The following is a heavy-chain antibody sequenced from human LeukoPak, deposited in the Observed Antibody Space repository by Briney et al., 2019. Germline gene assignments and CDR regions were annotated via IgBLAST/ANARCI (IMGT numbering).Heavy chain of an antibody. CDR3: ARALRVVGATSGGAFDI. Sequence: GGSLRLSCAASGFTFSNYAMHWVRQAPGKGLEWVAVISYDGSNKYYADSVKGRFTISRDNSKNTLYLQMNSLRAEDTAVYYCARALRVVGATSGGAFDIWGQGTMVTVSS. CDR1: GFTFSNYA. V-gene: IGHV3-30-3*01. CDR2: ISYDGSNK. D-gene: IGHD1-26*01. J-gene: IGHJ3*02.